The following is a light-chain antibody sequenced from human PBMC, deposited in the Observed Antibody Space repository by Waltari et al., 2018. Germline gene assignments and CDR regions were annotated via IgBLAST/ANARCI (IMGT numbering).Light chain of an antibody. Sequence: DIQMTQSPSSLSASVGDRVTITCRASQGISNSLAWYQQKPGKAPKLLLYAASRWESGVPSRFSGSGSGTDYTLTISSLQPEDFATYYCQQYYSTPLFGGGTKVEIK. CDR3: QQYYSTPL. J-gene: IGKJ4*01. V-gene: IGKV1-NL1*01. CDR2: AAS. CDR1: QGISNS.